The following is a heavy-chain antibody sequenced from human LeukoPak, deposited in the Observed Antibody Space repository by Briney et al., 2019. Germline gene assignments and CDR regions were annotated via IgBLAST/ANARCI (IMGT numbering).Heavy chain of an antibody. CDR1: GFTFSSYA. J-gene: IGHJ4*02. Sequence: QPGGSLRLSCAASGFTFSSYAMSWVRQAPGKGLEWVSAISGSGGSTYYADSVKGRFTISRDNSKNTLYLQMNSLRAEDTAVYYCAKDRGSSGWKRGVGDYWGQGTLVTVSS. CDR3: AKDRGSSGWKRGVGDY. V-gene: IGHV3-23*01. CDR2: ISGSGGST. D-gene: IGHD6-19*01.